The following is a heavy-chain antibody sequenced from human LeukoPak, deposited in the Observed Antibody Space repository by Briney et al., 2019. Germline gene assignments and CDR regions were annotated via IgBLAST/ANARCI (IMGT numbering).Heavy chain of an antibody. D-gene: IGHD3-9*01. CDR1: GYTFTSYD. Sequence: ASVKVSCKASGYTFTSYDINWVRQATGQGLEWMGWMNPNSGNTGYAQKFQGRVTITRNTSISTAYMELSSLRSEDTAVYYCAKCLTGYCVFDYWGQGTLVTVSS. CDR3: AKCLTGYCVFDY. V-gene: IGHV1-8*03. CDR2: MNPNSGNT. J-gene: IGHJ4*02.